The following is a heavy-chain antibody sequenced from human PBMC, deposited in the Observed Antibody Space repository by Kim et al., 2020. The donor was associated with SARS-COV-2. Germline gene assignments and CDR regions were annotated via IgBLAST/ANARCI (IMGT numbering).Heavy chain of an antibody. D-gene: IGHD1-26*01. Sequence: GGSLRLSCAASGFTFSSYSMNWVRQAPGKGLEWVSSISSSSSYIYYADSVKGRFTISRDNAKNSLYLQMNSLRAEDTAVYYCARGMWELLYGFDYWGQGTLVTVSS. CDR2: ISSSSSYI. V-gene: IGHV3-21*01. J-gene: IGHJ4*02. CDR3: ARGMWELLYGFDY. CDR1: GFTFSSYS.